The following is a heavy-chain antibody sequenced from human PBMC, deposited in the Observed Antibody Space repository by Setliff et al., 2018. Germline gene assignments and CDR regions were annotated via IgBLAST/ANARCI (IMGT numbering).Heavy chain of an antibody. D-gene: IGHD2-2*01. J-gene: IGHJ6*02. Sequence: ASVKVSCKASGYTFTSYYMHWVRQAPGQGLEWMGIINPNSGGTNYAQKFQGRVTMTRDTSISTAYMELSRLRSDDTAVYYCAREIRVVVPAAPRYYGMDVRGQGTTVTVSS. CDR1: GYTFTSYY. CDR2: INPNSGGT. CDR3: AREIRVVVPAAPRYYGMDV. V-gene: IGHV1-2*02.